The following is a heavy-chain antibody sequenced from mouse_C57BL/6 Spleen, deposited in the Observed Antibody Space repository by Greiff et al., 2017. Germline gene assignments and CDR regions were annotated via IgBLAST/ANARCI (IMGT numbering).Heavy chain of an antibody. V-gene: IGHV1-80*01. Sequence: VQLQQSVAELVKPGASVKISCKASGYAFSSNWMNWVKQRPGKGLEWIGRIYPGDGDTNYNGKFKGKATLTADKSSSPAYMQLSSLTTEDTAVYFCARGGHWVFDYWGQGTSLTVSS. J-gene: IGHJ2*02. CDR2: IYPGDGDT. D-gene: IGHD4-1*01. CDR1: GYAFSSNW. CDR3: ARGGHWVFDY.